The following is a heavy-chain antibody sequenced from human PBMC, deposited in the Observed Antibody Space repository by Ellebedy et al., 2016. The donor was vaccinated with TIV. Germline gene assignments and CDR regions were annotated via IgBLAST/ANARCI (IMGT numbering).Heavy chain of an antibody. CDR3: VRSTGPLDY. J-gene: IGHJ4*02. V-gene: IGHV3-48*01. Sequence: PGGSLRLSCAASGFTFSSYWMHWVRQAPGKGLEWVSYISSSGSIHYTDSVKGRFTISRDNAKNSLYLQMNSLRVEDTAVFFCVRSTGPLDYWGQGTLVTVSS. CDR2: ISSSGSI. D-gene: IGHD1-14*01. CDR1: GFTFSSYW.